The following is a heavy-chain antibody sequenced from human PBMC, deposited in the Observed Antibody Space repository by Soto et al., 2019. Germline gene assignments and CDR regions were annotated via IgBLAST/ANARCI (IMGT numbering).Heavy chain of an antibody. V-gene: IGHV4-39*01. D-gene: IGHD2-2*01. CDR1: GGSISSSSYY. J-gene: IGHJ6*03. CDR2: IYYSGST. Sequence: SETLSLTCTVSGGSISSSSYYWGWIRQPPGKWLEWIGSIYYSGSTYYNPSLKSRVTISVDTSKNQFSLKLSSVTAADTAVYYCARKERGYCSSTSCYADYYYYYMDVWGKGTTVTVSS. CDR3: ARKERGYCSSTSCYADYYYYYMDV.